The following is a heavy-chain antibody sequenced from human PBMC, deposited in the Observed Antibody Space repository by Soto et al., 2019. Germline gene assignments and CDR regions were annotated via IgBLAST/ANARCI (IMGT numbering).Heavy chain of an antibody. CDR1: GFTFSSYS. J-gene: IGHJ4*02. Sequence: PGGSLRLSCAASGFTFSSYSMNWVRQAPGKGLEWVSYISSSSSTIYYADSVKGRFTISRGNAKNSLYLQMNSLRDEDTAVYYCARLNGVGWLVARGVFDYWGQGTLVTVSS. V-gene: IGHV3-48*02. CDR2: ISSSSSTI. CDR3: ARLNGVGWLVARGVFDY. D-gene: IGHD6-19*01.